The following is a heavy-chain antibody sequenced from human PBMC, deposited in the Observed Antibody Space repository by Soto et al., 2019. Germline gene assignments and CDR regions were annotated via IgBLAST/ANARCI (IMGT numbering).Heavy chain of an antibody. CDR1: GGSISSRSYY. D-gene: IGHD3-10*01. V-gene: IGHV4-39*01. J-gene: IGHJ6*02. CDR2: IYYSGNA. Sequence: KSSETLSLTCTVSGGSISSRSYYWGWIRQPPGKGLEWIGSIYYSGNAYYNPSLKSRVAVSVDTSKNQFSLKVTSVTATDTAVYYCASGMLVRGAYYVDVWGQGTTVTVSS. CDR3: ASGMLVRGAYYVDV.